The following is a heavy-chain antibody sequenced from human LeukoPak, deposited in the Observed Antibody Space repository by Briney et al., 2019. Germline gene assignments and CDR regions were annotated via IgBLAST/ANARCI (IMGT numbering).Heavy chain of an antibody. CDR2: IYPGDSDT. D-gene: IGHD3-3*01. J-gene: IGHJ4*02. CDR1: GYKFTSYW. Sequence: GESLKISCKASGYKFTSYWIGWVRQMPGKGLEWMGVIYPGDSDTKYNPSFQGQVTISADKSINTAYLQWNSLKASDTAMYYCARTDFWSGWYYFDHWGQGTLVTVSS. V-gene: IGHV5-51*01. CDR3: ARTDFWSGWYYFDH.